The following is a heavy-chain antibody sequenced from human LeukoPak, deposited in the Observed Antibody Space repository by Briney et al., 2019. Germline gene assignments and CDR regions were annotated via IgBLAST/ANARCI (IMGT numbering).Heavy chain of an antibody. CDR3: AKDRFRFDY. CDR1: GFTVSSYE. J-gene: IGHJ4*02. D-gene: IGHD3-10*01. V-gene: IGHV3-21*04. CDR2: ISSSSSYI. Sequence: KPGGSLRLSCAASGFTVSSYEMNWVRQAPGKGLEWVSSISSSSSYIYYADSLKGRFTISRDNAKNSLYLQMNSLRAEDTAVYYCAKDRFRFDYWGQGTLVTVSS.